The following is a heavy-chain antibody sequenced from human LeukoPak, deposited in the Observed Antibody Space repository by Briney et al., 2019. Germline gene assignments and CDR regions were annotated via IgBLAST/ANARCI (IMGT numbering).Heavy chain of an antibody. CDR3: ARGDYYGSGKVVAA. CDR2: INPNSGDT. J-gene: IGHJ5*02. V-gene: IGHV1-2*02. D-gene: IGHD3-10*01. CDR1: GFTFTDYY. Sequence: ASVKVSCKGSGFTFTDYYINWVRQAPGQGLEWMGWINPNSGDTNYAQRFQDRVTMTSDTSITTAYIDLNLLRSVDTAVYYCARGDYYGSGKVVAAWGQGTPVTVSS.